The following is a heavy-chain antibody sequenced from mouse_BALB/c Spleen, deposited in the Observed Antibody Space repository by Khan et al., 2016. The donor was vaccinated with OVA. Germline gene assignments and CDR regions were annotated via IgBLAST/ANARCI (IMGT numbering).Heavy chain of an antibody. Sequence: EVQLEESGPGLVKPSQSLSLTCTVTGYSITSDYAWNWIRQFPGNKLEWMGYISYSGSTNYNPSLKSRISITRDTSKNQFFLQLNSVTTEDTATYCGARSIMANWGQGTTLTVSS. CDR2: ISYSGST. J-gene: IGHJ2*01. CDR3: ARSIMAN. V-gene: IGHV3-2*02. CDR1: GYSITSDYA.